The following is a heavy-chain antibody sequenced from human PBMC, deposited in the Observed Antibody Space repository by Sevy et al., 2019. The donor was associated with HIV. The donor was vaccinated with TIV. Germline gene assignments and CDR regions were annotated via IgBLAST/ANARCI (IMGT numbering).Heavy chain of an antibody. CDR3: VKGPDPAVTTSYGLDV. CDR1: GFIFSSYG. V-gene: IGHV3-30*02. Sequence: GGYLRLSCAASGFIFSSYGMHWVRQAPGKGLEWMTFIRNDGSTKYYSDSVRGRFAISRDNSKSMVYLQMNSLRPEDTAVYYYVKGPDPAVTTSYGLDVWGQGTTVTVSS. D-gene: IGHD4-17*01. J-gene: IGHJ6*02. CDR2: IRNDGSTK.